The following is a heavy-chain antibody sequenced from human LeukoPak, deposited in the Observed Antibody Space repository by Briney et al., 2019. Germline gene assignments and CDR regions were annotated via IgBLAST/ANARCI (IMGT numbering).Heavy chain of an antibody. Sequence: GGSLRLSCVASGFTLSGYAIHWVRRAPGKGLQWVAVISSDGREQYYAESVRGRFTIFRDNSRNTVSLQMSSLRIGDSAVFYCARVEGIAVAGAGNYYHYNGMDVWGQGTAVTVSS. CDR1: GFTLSGYA. J-gene: IGHJ6*02. CDR3: ARVEGIAVAGAGNYYHYNGMDV. D-gene: IGHD6-19*01. V-gene: IGHV3-30*04. CDR2: ISSDGREQ.